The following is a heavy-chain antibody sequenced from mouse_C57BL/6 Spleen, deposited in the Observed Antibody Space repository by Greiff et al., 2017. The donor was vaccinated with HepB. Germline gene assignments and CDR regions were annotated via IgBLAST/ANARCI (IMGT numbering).Heavy chain of an antibody. D-gene: IGHD1-1*01. V-gene: IGHV5-17*01. J-gene: IGHJ4*01. CDR2: ISSGSSTI. CDR3: ARPYYGSLDY. CDR1: GFTFSDYG. Sequence: DVMLVESGGGLVKPGGSLKLSCAASGFTFSDYGMHWVRQAPEKGLEWVAYISSGSSTIYYADTVKGRFTISRDNAKNTLFLQMTSLRSEDTAMYYCARPYYGSLDYWGQGTSVTVSS.